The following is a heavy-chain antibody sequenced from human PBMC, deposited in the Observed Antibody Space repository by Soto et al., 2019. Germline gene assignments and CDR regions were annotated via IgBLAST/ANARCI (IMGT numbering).Heavy chain of an antibody. CDR1: GFTFSTYW. Sequence: GGSLRLSCAASGFTFSTYWMSWVRQAPGKGLEWVANIKQDGSEKYYVDSVKGRFTISRDNAKNSLYLQMSSLRAEDTALYYCVKDLGGSHWAGHFDYWGQGALVTVSS. CDR3: VKDLGGSHWAGHFDY. J-gene: IGHJ4*02. CDR2: IKQDGSEK. D-gene: IGHD3-16*01. V-gene: IGHV3-7*03.